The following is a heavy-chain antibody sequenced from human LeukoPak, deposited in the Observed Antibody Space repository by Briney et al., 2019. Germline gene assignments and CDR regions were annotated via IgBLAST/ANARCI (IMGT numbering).Heavy chain of an antibody. J-gene: IGHJ4*02. CDR2: INPNSGGT. D-gene: IGHD3-3*01. CDR3: ARSYTIFGPEGGDY. Sequence: ASVKVSCKASGYTFTGYYMHWVRQAPGQGLEWMGWINPNSGGTNYAQKFQGRVTMTRDTSISTAYMEMSRLGSDDTAVYYCARSYTIFGPEGGDYWGQGTLVTVSS. V-gene: IGHV1-2*02. CDR1: GYTFTGYY.